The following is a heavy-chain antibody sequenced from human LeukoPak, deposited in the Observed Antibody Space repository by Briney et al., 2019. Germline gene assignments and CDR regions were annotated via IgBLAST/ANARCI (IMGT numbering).Heavy chain of an antibody. CDR3: AKAANYDILTGYYLDY. D-gene: IGHD3-9*01. CDR2: ITGGGDTT. CDR1: GFTFSSYA. Sequence: GGSLRLSCAASGFTFSSYAMTWVRQAPGKGLEWVSAITGGGDTTYYADSEKGRFTISRDNSKYTLYLQMNNLRAEDTAIYYCAKAANYDILTGYYLDYWGQGTLVTVSS. J-gene: IGHJ4*02. V-gene: IGHV3-23*01.